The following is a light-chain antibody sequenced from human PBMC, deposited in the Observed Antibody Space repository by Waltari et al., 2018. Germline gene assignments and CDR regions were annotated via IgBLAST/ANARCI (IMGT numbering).Light chain of an antibody. CDR1: QSVLYASNNKNY. J-gene: IGKJ1*01. V-gene: IGKV4-1*01. CDR2: WAS. Sequence: DIVMTQTPDSLAVSLGERATINCKASQSVLYASNNKNYFAWYQQKSGQPPKLLIYWASSRDSGVPDRFSGSGSRTNFTLTINSVQAEDVATYYCQQYYKTPRTFGQGTRIQIK. CDR3: QQYYKTPRT.